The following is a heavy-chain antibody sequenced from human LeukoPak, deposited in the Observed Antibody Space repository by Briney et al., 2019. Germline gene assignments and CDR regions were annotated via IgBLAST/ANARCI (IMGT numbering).Heavy chain of an antibody. CDR3: ARDGIAATGFDP. CDR2: ISSRSSSI. J-gene: IGHJ5*02. CDR1: GFTFSSYS. D-gene: IGHD1-14*01. V-gene: IGHV3-48*01. Sequence: GGSLRLFCAASGFTFSSYSMNWVRQAPGKGLEWVSYISSRSSSIFYADSLKGRFTISRDHAKNSMYLQMNSLRAEDTAVYYCARDGIAATGFDPWGQGTLVTVSS.